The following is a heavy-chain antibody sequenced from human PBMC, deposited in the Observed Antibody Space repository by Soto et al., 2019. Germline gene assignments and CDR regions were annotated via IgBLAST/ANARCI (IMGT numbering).Heavy chain of an antibody. V-gene: IGHV3-30-3*01. CDR3: ARDGPPYCGGDCYSGWYFDL. CDR1: GFTFGSYA. J-gene: IGHJ2*01. CDR2: ISYDGSNK. Sequence: QVQLWDSGGGVVKPGGSLRLSWPALGFTFGSYAMHWVRQAQGKGLEWVAVISYDGSNKYYADSVKGRFTISRDNSKNTLYLQMNSLRAEDTAVYYCARDGPPYCGGDCYSGWYFDLWGRGTLVTVSS. D-gene: IGHD2-21*02.